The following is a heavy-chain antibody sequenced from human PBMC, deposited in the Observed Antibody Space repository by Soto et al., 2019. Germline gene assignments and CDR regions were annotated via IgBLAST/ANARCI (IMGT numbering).Heavy chain of an antibody. CDR2: IYYSGST. J-gene: IGHJ5*02. CDR1: GGSISSGDYY. V-gene: IGHV4-30-4*01. Sequence: SETLSLTCTVSGGSISSGDYYWSWIRQPPGKGLEWIGYIYYSGSTYYNPSLKSRVTISVDTSKNQFSLKLSSVTAADTAVYYCARDSSTLQYCGGDCYSVRWFDPWGQGNLVPVS. D-gene: IGHD2-21*02. CDR3: ARDSSTLQYCGGDCYSVRWFDP.